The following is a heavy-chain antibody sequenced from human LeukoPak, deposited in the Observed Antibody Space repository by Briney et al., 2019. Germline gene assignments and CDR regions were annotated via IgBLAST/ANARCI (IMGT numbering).Heavy chain of an antibody. CDR2: IYYSGST. D-gene: IGHD4-11*01. Sequence: PSETLSLTRTVSGGSISSSSYYWGWIRQPPGKGLEWIGSIYYSGSTYYNPSLKSRVTISVDTSKNQFSLKLSSVTAADTAVYYCARTGNSNYGGDYWGQGTLVTVSS. J-gene: IGHJ4*02. V-gene: IGHV4-39*01. CDR1: GGSISSSSYY. CDR3: ARTGNSNYGGDY.